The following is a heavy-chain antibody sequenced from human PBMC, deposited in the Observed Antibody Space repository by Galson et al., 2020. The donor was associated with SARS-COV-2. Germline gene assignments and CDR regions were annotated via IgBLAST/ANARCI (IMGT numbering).Heavy chain of an antibody. CDR1: GFTFSSYW. V-gene: IGHV3-7*03. CDR2: IKQDGSEK. CDR3: ARDGLYYDFWSGYAGPGDYYYGMDV. Sequence: GESLKISCAASGFTFSSYWMSWVRQAPGKGLEWVANIKQDGSEKYYVDSVKGRFTISRDNAKNSLYLQMNSLRAEDTAVYYCARDGLYYDFWSGYAGPGDYYYGMDVWGQETTVTVSS. D-gene: IGHD3-3*01. J-gene: IGHJ6*02.